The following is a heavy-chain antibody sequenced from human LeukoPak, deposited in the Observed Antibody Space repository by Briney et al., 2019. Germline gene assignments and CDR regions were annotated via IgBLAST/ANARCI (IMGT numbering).Heavy chain of an antibody. CDR1: GFSLSSYW. D-gene: IGHD6-19*01. CDR3: ARLNWGVGVAGFDF. J-gene: IGHJ4*02. V-gene: IGHV3-7*05. Sequence: PGGSLRLSWAASGFSLSSYWLTWVRQAPGKGLDWVANIKQDESQKYYVDSVKGRFTISRDNAKNSLYLQMNSLRAEDTAVYYCARLNWGVGVAGFDFWGQGTLVTVSS. CDR2: IKQDESQK.